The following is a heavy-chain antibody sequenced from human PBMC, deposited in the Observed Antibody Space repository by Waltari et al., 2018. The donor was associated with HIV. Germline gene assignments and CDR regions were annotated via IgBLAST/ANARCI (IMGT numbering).Heavy chain of an antibody. CDR3: VRNWLDP. J-gene: IGHJ5*02. Sequence: QLKESGPGLVTPLENLGLTCSVSGDSLRRPNYCWGWIRQAPGMALEGIGNFCYSGGAYYNPALKSRVDISRDTSKKQMSLKMRSVTAADTALYFCVRNWLDPWGQGISVIVSS. CDR2: FCYSGGA. V-gene: IGHV4-39*01. CDR1: GDSLRRPNYC.